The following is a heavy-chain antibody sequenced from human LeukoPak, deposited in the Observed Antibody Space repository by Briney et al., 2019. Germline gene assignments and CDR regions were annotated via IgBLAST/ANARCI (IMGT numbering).Heavy chain of an antibody. Sequence: ASVKVSCKASGYTFTGYYMHWVRQATGQGLEWMGWINPNSGGTNYAQKFQGRVTMTRDTSISTAYMELSRLRSDDTAVYYCARFYYDILTGYYTLGYWGQGTLVTVSS. CDR1: GYTFTGYY. V-gene: IGHV1-2*02. J-gene: IGHJ4*02. CDR2: INPNSGGT. CDR3: ARFYYDILTGYYTLGY. D-gene: IGHD3-9*01.